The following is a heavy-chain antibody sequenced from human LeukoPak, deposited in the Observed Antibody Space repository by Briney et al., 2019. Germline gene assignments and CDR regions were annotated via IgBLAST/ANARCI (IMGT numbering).Heavy chain of an antibody. Sequence: PGRSLRLSCAVSGFTLSSCGMHWVRQAPGKGLEWRAGISHDGGNKYYADSVKGRFTISRDNSQNTLDLQMNSLRAEDTALYYCAKETMVTLGSYFHYWGQGTQVTVSS. CDR3: AKETMVTLGSYFHY. J-gene: IGHJ4*02. V-gene: IGHV3-30*18. D-gene: IGHD4-23*01. CDR2: ISHDGGNK. CDR1: GFTLSSCG.